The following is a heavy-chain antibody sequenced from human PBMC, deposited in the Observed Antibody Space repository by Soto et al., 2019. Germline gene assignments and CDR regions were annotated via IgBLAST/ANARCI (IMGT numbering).Heavy chain of an antibody. V-gene: IGHV3-30*03. J-gene: IGHJ4*02. D-gene: IGHD1-1*01. CDR2: VSYEENSK. CDR3: AAPTGPFDY. CDR1: GFTLSNYG. Sequence: GGSLRLSCAASGFTLSNYGMHWVGQAPGKGLEWVALVSYEENSKYNADYVKGRFTIYRDNSKNTLDLQMSSLRAEDTAVYYCAAPTGPFDYWGQGT.